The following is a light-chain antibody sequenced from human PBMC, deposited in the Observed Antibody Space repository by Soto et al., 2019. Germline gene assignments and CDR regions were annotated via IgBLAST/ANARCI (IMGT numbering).Light chain of an antibody. CDR2: DAS. V-gene: IGKV1-5*01. CDR1: QSISSW. J-gene: IGKJ1*01. CDR3: QQYNSYST. Sequence: DLQMTQSPSTLSGSVGDRVTITCRASQSISSWLAWYQQKPGKAPKLLIYDASSLEGGVPSRFSGSGSGTEFTLTISSLQPDDFATYYCQQYNSYSTFGQGTKVDIK.